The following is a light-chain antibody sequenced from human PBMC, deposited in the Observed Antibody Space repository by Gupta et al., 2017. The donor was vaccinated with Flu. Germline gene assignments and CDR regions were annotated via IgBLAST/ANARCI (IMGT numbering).Light chain of an antibody. CDR3: QQYGRFPLT. J-gene: IGKJ4*01. Sequence: DIQMTQSPSSLSASLGDRVTITCRASQDINNYLAWFQQKPGKTPKSLIYDASSLRSGVPSKFSGSGSGTHFTLTITNLQPEDFATYYCQQYGRFPLTFGGGTRVEIK. CDR2: DAS. CDR1: QDINNY. V-gene: IGKV1-16*02.